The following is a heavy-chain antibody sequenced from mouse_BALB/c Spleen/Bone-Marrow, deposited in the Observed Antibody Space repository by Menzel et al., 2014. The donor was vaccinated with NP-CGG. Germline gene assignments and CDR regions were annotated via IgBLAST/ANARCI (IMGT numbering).Heavy chain of an antibody. Sequence: EVQLQQSGPELVKPGASMKISCKASGYSFTGYTMNWVKQIHGKNLEWIGLINPYNGGTNYNQKFKDKATLTVDKSSSTAYMELLSLTSEDSAVYYCAREATTGYYFDYWGQGTTLTVSS. V-gene: IGHV1-18*01. CDR1: GYSFTGYT. J-gene: IGHJ2*01. CDR3: AREATTGYYFDY. D-gene: IGHD1-1*01. CDR2: INPYNGGT.